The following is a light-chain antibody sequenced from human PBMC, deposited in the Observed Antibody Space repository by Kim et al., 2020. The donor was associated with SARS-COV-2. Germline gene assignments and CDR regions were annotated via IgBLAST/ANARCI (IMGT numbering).Light chain of an antibody. CDR1: QNIVTT. J-gene: IGKJ2*03. CDR2: DAS. V-gene: IGKV1-39*01. Sequence: ASVGDRVTITCRASQNIVTTLNWYQKKPGKAPTILMYDASSLEGGVPPRFSGTGSGTDFTLTIRGLQPEDSGSYHCQQSYNLPFSFGQGTKVDIK. CDR3: QQSYNLPFS.